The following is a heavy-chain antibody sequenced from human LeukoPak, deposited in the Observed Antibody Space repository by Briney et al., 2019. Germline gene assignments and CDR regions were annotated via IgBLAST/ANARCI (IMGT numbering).Heavy chain of an antibody. CDR1: KYTFSDYY. Sequence: ASVRVSCKASKYTFSDYYIHWVRQAPGQGLEWMGLINPNSYSTIYAQKFQGRVTMTSDTSVKTAYMELSRLESDDTAVYYCARAPTVLVGYCSSSSCQADYWGQGTLVTVSS. D-gene: IGHD2-2*01. CDR3: ARAPTVLVGYCSSSSCQADY. CDR2: INPNSYST. V-gene: IGHV1-2*02. J-gene: IGHJ4*02.